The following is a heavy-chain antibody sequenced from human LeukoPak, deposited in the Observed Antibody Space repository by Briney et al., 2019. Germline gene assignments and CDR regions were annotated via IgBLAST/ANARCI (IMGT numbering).Heavy chain of an antibody. CDR2: ISSDGSQK. CDR1: GFTFSNYA. Sequence: PGGSLRLSCAASGFTFSNYAMHWVRQAPGKGLAWVALISSDGSQKYYADSVKGRFTISRDNSKNTLYLQVNSLRAEDTAVYYCARDGSGWVVPAASDYWGQGTLVTVSS. V-gene: IGHV3-30-3*01. CDR3: ARDGSGWVVPAASDY. D-gene: IGHD2-2*01. J-gene: IGHJ4*02.